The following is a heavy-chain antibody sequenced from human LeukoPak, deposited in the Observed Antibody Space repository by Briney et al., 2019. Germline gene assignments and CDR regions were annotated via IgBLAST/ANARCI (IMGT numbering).Heavy chain of an antibody. D-gene: IGHD3-22*01. CDR3: ARYFNSNGYSSLRGDY. CDR2: IYPGGDI. Sequence: GGSLRLSCAASGFTFTAYSMNWVRQAPGRGLEWISYIYPGGDIYYADSVTGRFTASRDISKNSLYLQMNALRVEDTSVYYCARYFNSNGYSSLRGDYWGGGTLVTV. V-gene: IGHV3-48*01. J-gene: IGHJ4*02. CDR1: GFTFTAYS.